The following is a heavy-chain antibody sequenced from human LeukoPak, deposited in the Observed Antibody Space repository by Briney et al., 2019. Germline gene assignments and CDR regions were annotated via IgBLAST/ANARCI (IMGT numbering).Heavy chain of an antibody. CDR3: AREVRGVMPDY. V-gene: IGHV1-3*01. Sequence: ASAKVSCKASGYTSISYAMHWVRQAPGQGLEWMGWINAGNGNTKYSQKFQGRVTITRDTSASTAYMELSSLRSEDTAVYYCAREVRGVMPDYWGQGTLVTVSS. D-gene: IGHD3-10*01. CDR1: GYTSISYA. CDR2: INAGNGNT. J-gene: IGHJ4*02.